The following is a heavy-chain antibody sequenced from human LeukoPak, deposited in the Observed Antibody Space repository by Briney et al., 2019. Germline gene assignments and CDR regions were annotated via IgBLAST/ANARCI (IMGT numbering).Heavy chain of an antibody. V-gene: IGHV1-18*01. Sequence: ASVKVSCKASGYTFTSYGISWVRQAPGQGLEWMGWISAYNGNTNYAQKFQDRVTMTRDTSINTAYMELSRLRSDDTAVYYCARGAGYYHSSGPLGWFDPWGQGTLVTVSS. CDR1: GYTFTSYG. J-gene: IGHJ5*02. CDR2: ISAYNGNT. D-gene: IGHD3-22*01. CDR3: ARGAGYYHSSGPLGWFDP.